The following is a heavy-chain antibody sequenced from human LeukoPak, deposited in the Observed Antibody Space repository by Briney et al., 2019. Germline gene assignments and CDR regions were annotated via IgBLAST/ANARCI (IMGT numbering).Heavy chain of an antibody. J-gene: IGHJ4*02. Sequence: GGSLRLSCAASGFTFSSYAMSWVRQAPGKGLEWVSAISGSGGSTYYADSVKGRFTISRDNSKNTVYLQMNSLRPEDTAVYYCAKNSGRDGYNDYFDYWGQGTLVTVSS. CDR2: ISGSGGST. D-gene: IGHD5-24*01. V-gene: IGHV3-23*01. CDR1: GFTFSSYA. CDR3: AKNSGRDGYNDYFDY.